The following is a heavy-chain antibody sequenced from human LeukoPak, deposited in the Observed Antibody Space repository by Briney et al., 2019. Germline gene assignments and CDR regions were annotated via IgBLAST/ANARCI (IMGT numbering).Heavy chain of an antibody. CDR3: TRGSYYGSGTYCRFDP. CDR2: TYYRSNWVY. D-gene: IGHD3-10*01. J-gene: IGHJ5*02. Sequence: SQTLSLTCAISGDSVSSNTAAWNWIRQSPSRGLEWLGSTYYRSNWVYDYAVSVRSRLTINPDTSKNQFSLQLNSVTPEDTAVYYCTRGSYYGSGTYCRFDPWGQGSLVTVSS. CDR1: GDSVSSNTAA. V-gene: IGHV6-1*01.